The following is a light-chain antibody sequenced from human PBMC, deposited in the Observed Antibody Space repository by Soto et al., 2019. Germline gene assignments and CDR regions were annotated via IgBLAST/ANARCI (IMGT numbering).Light chain of an antibody. V-gene: IGKV1-39*01. CDR3: QQSYSSPLT. CDR1: QTISSH. Sequence: DIQMSQSPASLSASVGDRVTITCRASQTISSHLHWYQQRPGKAPRLLIYAASSLQSGVPSRFSGSGSGAYFTLTISSLQPEDVGTYYCQQSYSSPLTFGGGTKVEI. CDR2: AAS. J-gene: IGKJ4*01.